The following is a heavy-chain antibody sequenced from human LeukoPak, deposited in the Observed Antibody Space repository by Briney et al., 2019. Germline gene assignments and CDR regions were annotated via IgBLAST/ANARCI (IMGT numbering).Heavy chain of an antibody. D-gene: IGHD1-7*01. V-gene: IGHV3-23*01. Sequence: PGGSLRPSCAASGFTSSSYAMSWVRQAPGKGLEWVSAISGSGGSTYYADSVKDRFTISRDNSKNTLYLQMNSLRAEDTAAYYCAKEIGELDAFDIWGQGTMVTVSS. CDR3: AKEIGELDAFDI. CDR2: ISGSGGST. J-gene: IGHJ3*02. CDR1: GFTSSSYA.